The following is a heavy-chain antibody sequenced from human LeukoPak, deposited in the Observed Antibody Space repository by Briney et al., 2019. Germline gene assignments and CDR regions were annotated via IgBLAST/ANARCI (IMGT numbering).Heavy chain of an antibody. CDR2: ISSSGSTI. V-gene: IGHV3-48*03. CDR3: ARRRTGDFDY. CDR1: GFTFSSYE. Sequence: GGSLRLSCAASGFTFSSYEMNWVRQAPGKGLEWVSYISSSGSTIYYADSVKGRFTISGDNAKNSLYLQMNSLRAEDTAVYYCARRRTGDFDYWGQGTLVTVSS. D-gene: IGHD7-27*01. J-gene: IGHJ4*02.